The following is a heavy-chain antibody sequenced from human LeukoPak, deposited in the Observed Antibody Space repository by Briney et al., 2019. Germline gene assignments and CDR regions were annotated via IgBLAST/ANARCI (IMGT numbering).Heavy chain of an antibody. V-gene: IGHV1-2*02. Sequence: ASVTVSCKASGYTFTGYYMHWVRQAPGQGLEWMGWINPNSGGTNYAQKFQGRVTMTRDTSISTAYMELSRLRSDDTAVYYCARGDSSGYYGFDYWGQGTLVTVSS. J-gene: IGHJ4*02. D-gene: IGHD3-22*01. CDR1: GYTFTGYY. CDR2: INPNSGGT. CDR3: ARGDSSGYYGFDY.